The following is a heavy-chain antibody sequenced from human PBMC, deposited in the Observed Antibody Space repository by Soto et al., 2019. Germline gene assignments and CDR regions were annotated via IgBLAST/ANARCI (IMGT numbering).Heavy chain of an antibody. CDR1: GFTFSSYA. CDR3: ARVGGRSIAAPYYYYGLDV. D-gene: IGHD6-6*01. J-gene: IGHJ6*02. Sequence: GGSLRLSCAASGFTFSSYAMHWVRQAPGKGLEWVAVISYDGSNKYYADSVKGRFTISRDNSKNTLYLQMNSLRAEDTAVYYCARVGGRSIAAPYYYYGLDVWGQGTTVTVSS. V-gene: IGHV3-30-3*01. CDR2: ISYDGSNK.